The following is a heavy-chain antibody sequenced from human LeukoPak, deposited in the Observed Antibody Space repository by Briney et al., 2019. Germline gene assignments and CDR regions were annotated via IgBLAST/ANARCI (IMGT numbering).Heavy chain of an antibody. CDR1: ASTFSLSW. Sequence: GGSLRLSCAASASTFSLSWMHWFRQAPGKGLEWVSAVSRFGGTAYYAGSAKGRFTISRDDSKNTVYLQMNSLRVEDTALYYCVKHVGSRWSNNRFDPWGQGTLVTAS. CDR2: VSRFGGTA. J-gene: IGHJ5*02. D-gene: IGHD6-13*01. V-gene: IGHV3-23*01. CDR3: VKHVGSRWSNNRFDP.